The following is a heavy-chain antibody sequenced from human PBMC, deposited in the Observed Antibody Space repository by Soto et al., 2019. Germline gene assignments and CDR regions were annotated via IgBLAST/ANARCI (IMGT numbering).Heavy chain of an antibody. V-gene: IGHV3-30*03. J-gene: IGHJ4*02. CDR3: ARPGRGWLYDSDY. CDR1: GFPCSNYG. D-gene: IGHD6-19*01. Sequence: QVQLVESGGGVVQPGRSLRLSCEASGFPCSNYGMHWVRQAPGKGLEWVAVISYDGSIKHYADSVRGWFTVSRDNSKNTLYLEMNSLRAEDTALYYCARPGRGWLYDSDYWGQGTLVTVSS. CDR2: ISYDGSIK.